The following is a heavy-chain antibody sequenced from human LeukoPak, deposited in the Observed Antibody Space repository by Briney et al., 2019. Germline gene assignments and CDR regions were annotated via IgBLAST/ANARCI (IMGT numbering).Heavy chain of an antibody. Sequence: ASVKVSCKATGYTFINYAIHWVRQAPGQRLEWLGWINGGKGNTRYSPKFQGRITVTCDTVANTAYMNLGSLRSEDTGVYYCARDRRVGAPYGDDAFDIWGQGTMVTVSS. V-gene: IGHV1-3*01. D-gene: IGHD1-26*01. CDR1: GYTFINYA. CDR3: ARDRRVGAPYGDDAFDI. CDR2: INGGKGNT. J-gene: IGHJ3*02.